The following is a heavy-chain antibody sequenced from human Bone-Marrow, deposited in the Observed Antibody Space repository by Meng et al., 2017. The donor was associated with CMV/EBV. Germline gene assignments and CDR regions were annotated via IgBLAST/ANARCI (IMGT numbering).Heavy chain of an antibody. Sequence: ASVKVSCKASGYNFTGYYMHWVRQAPGQGLEWMGCINPNSGGTNYAQKFQGRVTMTRDTSISTAYMELSRLRSDDTAVYYCARDFHCSSTSCYTREAFDIWGQGTMVTVSS. CDR1: GYNFTGYY. D-gene: IGHD2-2*02. J-gene: IGHJ3*02. CDR2: INPNSGGT. CDR3: ARDFHCSSTSCYTREAFDI. V-gene: IGHV1-2*02.